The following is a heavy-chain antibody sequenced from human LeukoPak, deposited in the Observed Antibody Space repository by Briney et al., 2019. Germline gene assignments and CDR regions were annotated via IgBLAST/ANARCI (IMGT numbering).Heavy chain of an antibody. D-gene: IGHD3-10*01. CDR3: ARGRRSGRESDAFDI. J-gene: IGHJ3*02. Sequence: PGGSLRLSRAASGFTFSSYDMHWVRQATGKGLEWVSAIGTAGDPYYPGSVKGRFTISRENAKNSLYLQMNSLRAGDTAVYYCARGRRSGRESDAFDIWGQGTMVTVSS. CDR1: GFTFSSYD. CDR2: IGTAGDP. V-gene: IGHV3-13*05.